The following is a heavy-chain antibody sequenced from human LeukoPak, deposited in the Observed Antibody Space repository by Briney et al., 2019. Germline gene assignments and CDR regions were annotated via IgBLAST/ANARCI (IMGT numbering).Heavy chain of an antibody. J-gene: IGHJ4*02. CDR2: INHSGST. V-gene: IGHV4-34*01. Sequence: PSETLPLTCAVYGGSFSGYYWSWIRQPPGKGLEWIGEINHSGSTNYNPSLKSRVTISVDTSKNQFSLKLSSVTAADTAVYYCARGFPEYSSWGQGTLVTVSS. CDR3: ARGFPEYSS. CDR1: GGSFSGYY. D-gene: IGHD6-6*01.